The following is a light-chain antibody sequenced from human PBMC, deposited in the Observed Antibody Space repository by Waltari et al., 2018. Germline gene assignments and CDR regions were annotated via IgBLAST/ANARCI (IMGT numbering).Light chain of an antibody. CDR3: SSFTSSTTGI. Sequence: SALTQPDSVSGSPGQSITISCRGISSDSCGYNYVSWYQQHPGEAPKLIIYDVTNRPSGVSDRFSGSKSGSSASLTISGLQPDDEADYYCSSFTSSTTGIFGGGTKLTVL. J-gene: IGLJ2*01. CDR1: SSDSCGYNY. V-gene: IGLV2-14*03. CDR2: DVT.